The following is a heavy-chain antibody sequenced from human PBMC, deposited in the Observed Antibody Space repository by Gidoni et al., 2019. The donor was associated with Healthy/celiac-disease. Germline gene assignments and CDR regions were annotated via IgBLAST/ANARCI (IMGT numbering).Heavy chain of an antibody. V-gene: IGHV1-69*01. CDR3: GRVRTIFGVVSGGYYYYYGMDV. CDR1: GGTFSSYA. CDR2: IRPIFGTA. J-gene: IGHJ6*02. Sequence: QVQLVQSGAEVKKPGSSVKVSCKASGGTFSSYAIRWVRQAPGTGLEWMGGIRPIFGTANDAQKFQGRVKINADEFTSTAYMELSSLRSEDTAVYYCGRVRTIFGVVSGGYYYYYGMDVWGQGTTVTVSS. D-gene: IGHD3-3*01.